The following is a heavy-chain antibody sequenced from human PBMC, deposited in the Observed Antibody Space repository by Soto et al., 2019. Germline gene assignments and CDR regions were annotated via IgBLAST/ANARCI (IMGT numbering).Heavy chain of an antibody. CDR1: GYTFTSYG. J-gene: IGHJ6*02. CDR3: ARHGLIYYGSGSFYYYYGMDV. Sequence: ASVKVSCKASGYTFTSYGISWVRQAPGQGLEWMGWISAYNGNTNYAQKLQGGVTMTTDTSTSTAYMELRSLRSDDTAVYYCARHGLIYYGSGSFYYYYGMDVWGQGTTVTVSS. D-gene: IGHD3-10*01. V-gene: IGHV1-18*01. CDR2: ISAYNGNT.